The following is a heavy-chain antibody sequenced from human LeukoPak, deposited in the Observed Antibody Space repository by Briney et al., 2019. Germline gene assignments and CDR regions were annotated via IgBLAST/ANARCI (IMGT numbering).Heavy chain of an antibody. CDR1: GTSISTNY. V-gene: IGHV4-59*08. Sequence: PSETLSLTCSVSGTSISTNYWSWIRQPPGKGLEWLGCIFCSGGTNYKPSLKSRITISVDTSKNQLSLRLSSVTTADTAVYYCARHSGDGQSFLFDYWGQGILVTVSS. J-gene: IGHJ4*02. D-gene: IGHD5-24*01. CDR2: IFCSGGT. CDR3: ARHSGDGQSFLFDY.